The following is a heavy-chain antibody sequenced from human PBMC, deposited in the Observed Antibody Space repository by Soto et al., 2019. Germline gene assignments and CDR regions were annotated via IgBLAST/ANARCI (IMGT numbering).Heavy chain of an antibody. CDR3: ARDLDLGYYYGMDV. CDR2: ISSSSSTI. Sequence: LRLSCAASGFTFSGYSMNWVRQAPGKGLEWVSYISSSSSTIYYADSVKGRFTISRDNAKNSLYLQMNSLRDEDTAVYYCARDLDLGYYYGMDVWGQGTTVTVSS. D-gene: IGHD3-3*01. J-gene: IGHJ6*02. CDR1: GFTFSGYS. V-gene: IGHV3-48*02.